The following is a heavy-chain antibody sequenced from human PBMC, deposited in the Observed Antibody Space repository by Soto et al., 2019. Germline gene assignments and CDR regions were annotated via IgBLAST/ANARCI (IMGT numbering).Heavy chain of an antibody. D-gene: IGHD6-19*01. CDR3: ARGPPVAGHRPTVFDY. J-gene: IGHJ4*02. V-gene: IGHV4-59*01. CDR2: VYSGST. Sequence: PSETLSLTCIVSGVSISNYYWSWIRQPPGEGLEWIGYVYSGSTNYNLSLMSRVTMSLDTSKNRLSLTLRAVTAADTGVYYCARGPPVAGHRPTVFDYWGQGTLVTVSS. CDR1: GVSISNYY.